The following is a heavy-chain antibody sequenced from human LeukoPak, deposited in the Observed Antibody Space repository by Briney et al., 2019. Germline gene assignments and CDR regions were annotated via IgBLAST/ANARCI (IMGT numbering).Heavy chain of an antibody. J-gene: IGHJ4*02. CDR2: ISPDGNNE. CDR3: AKVNNYDDY. CDR1: GFTFSTFG. Sequence: PGRSLRLCCAASGFTFSTFGIHWDRQAPGKGLEWVAAISPDGNNEYYTDSVKGRFTISRDNSKNMIYLQMNSLRGEDSAVYYCAKVNNYDDYWGQGTLVTVSS. D-gene: IGHD1/OR15-1a*01. V-gene: IGHV3-30*18.